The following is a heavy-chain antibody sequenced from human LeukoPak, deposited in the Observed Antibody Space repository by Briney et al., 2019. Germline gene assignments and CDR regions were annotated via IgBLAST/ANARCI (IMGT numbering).Heavy chain of an antibody. V-gene: IGHV3-53*05. D-gene: IGHD1-26*01. CDR2: IYSGGTT. J-gene: IGHJ3*02. CDR3: VKGGRWVGATVWSDI. CDR1: GFSVSSNY. Sequence: GGSLRLSCAAPGFSVSSNYMSWVRQAPGEGLEWVSVIYSGGTTYYADSVKGRFTISRDDSRNTLYLQLSSLKAEDTPVYYCVKGGRWVGATVWSDIWGQGTMVTVSS.